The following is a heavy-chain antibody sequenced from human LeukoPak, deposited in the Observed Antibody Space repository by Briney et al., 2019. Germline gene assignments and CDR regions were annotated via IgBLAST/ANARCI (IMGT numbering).Heavy chain of an antibody. CDR3: ARDLPTSNYHYYYGMDV. CDR1: GFTFSSYG. V-gene: IGHV3-30*02. J-gene: IGHJ6*02. CDR2: IRYDGSNK. Sequence: PGGSLRLSCAASGFTFSSYGMHWVRQAPGKGLEWVAFIRYDGSNKYYADSVKGRFTISRDNSKNSLYLQMNSLRAEDTAVYYCARDLPTSNYHYYYGMDVWGQGTTVTVSS.